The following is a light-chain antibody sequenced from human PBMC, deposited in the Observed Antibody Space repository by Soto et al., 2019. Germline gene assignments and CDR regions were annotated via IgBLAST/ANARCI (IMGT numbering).Light chain of an antibody. J-gene: IGLJ1*01. CDR2: EDT. CDR3: QAWDSSTAV. CDR1: KLGGRF. Sequence: SYELTQPPSMSVSPGQTASITCSGDKLGGRFVCWYQQKPGQSPVLVMYEDTKRPSGIPERFSGSNSGNTAILTISGTLAMDEADYYCQAWDSSTAVFGTGTKVTVL. V-gene: IGLV3-1*01.